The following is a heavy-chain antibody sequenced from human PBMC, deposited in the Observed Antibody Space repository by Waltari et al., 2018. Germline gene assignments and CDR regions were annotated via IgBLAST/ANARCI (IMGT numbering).Heavy chain of an antibody. CDR1: GGSVSSADHY. J-gene: IGHJ4*02. CDR3: ARVEYCTGGSCPFAFDF. CDR2: IYYSGST. Sequence: QVQLQESGPGLVKPSQTLSLTCPVSGGSVSSADHYWTWIRQPPGKGLEWIGYIYYSGSTFYTPSLRSRVIMSVDTSKNQFSLTLSSVTTADTAVYFCARVEYCTGGSCPFAFDFWGQGTLVAVSS. V-gene: IGHV4-30-4*08. D-gene: IGHD2-15*01.